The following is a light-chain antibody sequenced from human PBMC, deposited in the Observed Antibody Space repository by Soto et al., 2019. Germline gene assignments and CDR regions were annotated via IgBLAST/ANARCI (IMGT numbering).Light chain of an antibody. CDR3: QQYNNWPLLT. V-gene: IGKV3-15*01. J-gene: IGKJ4*01. CDR2: GAS. CDR1: QSVSSN. Sequence: EIVMTQSPATLSVSPGERATLSCRASQSVSSNLAWYQQKPGQAPRLLISGASTRATGIPARFSGSGSGIEFTLTISSLQSEDFAVYYCQQYNNWPLLTFGGGTKVEIK.